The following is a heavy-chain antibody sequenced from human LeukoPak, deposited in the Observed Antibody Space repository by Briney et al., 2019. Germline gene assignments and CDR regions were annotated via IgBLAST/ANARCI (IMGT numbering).Heavy chain of an antibody. CDR1: GFTFSSYA. CDR2: ISSSGGST. CDR3: ARGKAGAFDI. Sequence: GGSLRLSCIASGFTFSSYAMSWVRQAPGKGLEWVSAISSSGGSTYYADSVKGRFTISRDNSKNTLYLQMNSLRVEDTAVYYCARGKAGAFDIWGQGTMVTVSS. V-gene: IGHV3-23*01. J-gene: IGHJ3*02.